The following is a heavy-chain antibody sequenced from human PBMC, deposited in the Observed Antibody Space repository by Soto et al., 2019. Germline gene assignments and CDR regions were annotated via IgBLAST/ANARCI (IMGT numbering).Heavy chain of an antibody. Sequence: QVQLVQSGAEVKKPGSSVKVSCKASGGTFSSYTISWVRQAPGQGLEWMGRIIPILGIANYAQKFQGRVTSTADKSTSTAYMELSSLRSEDTAVYYCAKQGYCSGGSCYKNWFDPWGQGTLVTVSS. CDR2: IIPILGIA. V-gene: IGHV1-69*02. CDR1: GGTFSSYT. CDR3: AKQGYCSGGSCYKNWFDP. J-gene: IGHJ5*02. D-gene: IGHD2-15*01.